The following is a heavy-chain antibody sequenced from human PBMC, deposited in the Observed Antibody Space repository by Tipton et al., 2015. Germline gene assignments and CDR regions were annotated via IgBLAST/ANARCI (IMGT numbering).Heavy chain of an antibody. D-gene: IGHD7-27*01. J-gene: IGHJ4*02. CDR2: IYPRGNT. CDR1: GGSISSNDW. CDR3: ARLNWGSPRNYFDY. Sequence: TLSLTCAVSGGSISSNDWWSWVRQSPGKGLEWIGEIYPRGNTIYNPSLKSRVTISVDTSKNQFSLNLSSVTAADTAVYYCARLNWGSPRNYFDYWGQGTLVTVSS. V-gene: IGHV4-4*02.